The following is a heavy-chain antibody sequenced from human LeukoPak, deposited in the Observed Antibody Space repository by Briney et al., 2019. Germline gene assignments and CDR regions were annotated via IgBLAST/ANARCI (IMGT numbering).Heavy chain of an antibody. D-gene: IGHD2-2*01. V-gene: IGHV3-23*01. CDR2: ISGSGGST. CDR3: AKAYSWDIVVVPAASNWFDP. Sequence: GGSLRLSCAASGFTFSSYAMSWVRQAPGKGLEWVSAISGSGGSTYYADSVKGRFTISRDNSKNTLYLQMNSLRAEDTAVYYCAKAYSWDIVVVPAASNWFDPWGQGTLVTASS. CDR1: GFTFSSYA. J-gene: IGHJ5*02.